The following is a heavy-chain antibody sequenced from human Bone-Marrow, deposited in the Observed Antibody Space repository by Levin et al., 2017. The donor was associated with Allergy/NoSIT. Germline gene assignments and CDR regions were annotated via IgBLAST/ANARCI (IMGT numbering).Heavy chain of an antibody. CDR3: ARGGRGAV. CDR2: IYYSGST. V-gene: IGHV4-39*07. CDR1: GGSVSSGTYY. D-gene: IGHD4/OR15-4a*01. Sequence: SETLSLTCTVSGGSVSSGTYYWGWIRQPPGKGLEWIANIYYSGSTFYNPSLKSRVTISVDTSKNQFSLKLSSVTAADTAVYYCARGGRGAVWGQGTLVTVSS. J-gene: IGHJ4*02.